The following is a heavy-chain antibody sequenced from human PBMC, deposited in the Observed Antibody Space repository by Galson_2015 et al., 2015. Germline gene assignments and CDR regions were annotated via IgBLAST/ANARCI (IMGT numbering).Heavy chain of an antibody. CDR1: GFPFSSYT. V-gene: IGHV3-21*01. CDR2: ISGRSTFI. J-gene: IGHJ4*02. CDR3: TRALAGTTFCFDS. Sequence: SLRLSCAASGFPFSSYTMNWVRQAPGKGLQWVSSISGRSTFIYYSDSVKGRFTISRDNAKNSLYLQMNSLRGDDTAVYYCTRALAGTTFCFDSWGQGILVTVSS. D-gene: IGHD1-1*01.